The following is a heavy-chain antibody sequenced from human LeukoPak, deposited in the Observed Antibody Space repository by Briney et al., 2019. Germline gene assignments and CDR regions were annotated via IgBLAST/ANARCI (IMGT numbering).Heavy chain of an antibody. CDR2: IYYSGNT. J-gene: IGHJ6*02. CDR3: ARAAPLSYYYYGMDV. CDR1: GGSFSGYY. Sequence: SETLSLTCAVYGGSFSGYYWSWIRQPPGKGLEWIGYIYYSGNTNYNPSLKSRVTISVDTSKNQFSLKLSSVTAADTAVYYCARAAPLSYYYYGMDVWGQGTTVTVSS. V-gene: IGHV4-59*01.